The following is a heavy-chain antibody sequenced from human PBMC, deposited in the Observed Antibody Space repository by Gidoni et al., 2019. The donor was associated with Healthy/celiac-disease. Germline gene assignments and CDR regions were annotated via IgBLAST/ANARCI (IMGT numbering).Heavy chain of an antibody. CDR2: ISGRGGST. Sequence: EVQLLESGGGLVQPGGSLRLSCAASGFVLSSYSIGWVRQGPGKGLEWGLAISGRGGSTYYADVGKGRFTISRENSKNTLYLQMNSLRAEDTAVYYCAKGSGYCSGGSCYDGGALDIWGQGTMVTVSS. CDR3: AKGSGYCSGGSCYDGGALDI. J-gene: IGHJ3*02. CDR1: GFVLSSYS. D-gene: IGHD2-15*01. V-gene: IGHV3-23*01.